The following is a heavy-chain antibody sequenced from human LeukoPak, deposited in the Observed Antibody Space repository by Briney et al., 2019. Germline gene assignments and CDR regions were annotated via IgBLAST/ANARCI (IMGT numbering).Heavy chain of an antibody. V-gene: IGHV3-23*01. CDR2: ISGSGCST. J-gene: IGHJ4*02. Sequence: PGGSLRLSCAASGFTFSSYAMSWVRQAPGKGLAWVSAISGSGCSTYYEASVKGRFTISRDNSKNTLYLQMNSLRAEATAVYYCAKGPPRIVGATPGYWGQRTPVSVSS. CDR3: AKGPPRIVGATPGY. CDR1: GFTFSSYA. D-gene: IGHD1-26*01.